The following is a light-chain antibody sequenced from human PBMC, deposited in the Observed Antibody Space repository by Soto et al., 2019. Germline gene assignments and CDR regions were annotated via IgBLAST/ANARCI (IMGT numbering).Light chain of an antibody. Sequence: EIVLTQSPGTLSLSQGERATLSCRASQSVSSSYLAWYQQKPGQAPRLLIYGASSRATGIPDRFSGSGSGTDFTLTISRLEPEDFAVYYCQQYGSSPPYTFGQGTNLEIK. CDR2: GAS. J-gene: IGKJ2*01. CDR3: QQYGSSPPYT. CDR1: QSVSSSY. V-gene: IGKV3-20*01.